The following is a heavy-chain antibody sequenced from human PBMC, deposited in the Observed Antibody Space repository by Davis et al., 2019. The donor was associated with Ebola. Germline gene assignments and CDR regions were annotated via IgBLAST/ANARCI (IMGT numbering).Heavy chain of an antibody. CDR1: GYTFTRYG. CDR2: INPSGGST. CDR3: ARGGMVWSGYYTGMETTSLSANFPYYYYYGMDV. D-gene: IGHD3-3*01. V-gene: IGHV1-46*03. Sequence: AASVKVSCKASGYTFTRYGISWVRQAPGQGLEWMGIINPSGGSTSYAQKFQGRVTMTRDTSTSTVYMELSSLRSEDTAVYYCARGGMVWSGYYTGMETTSLSANFPYYYYYGMDVWGQGTTVTVSS. J-gene: IGHJ6*02.